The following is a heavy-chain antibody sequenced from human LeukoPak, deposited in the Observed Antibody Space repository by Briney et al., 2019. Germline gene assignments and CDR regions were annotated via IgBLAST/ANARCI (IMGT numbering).Heavy chain of an antibody. Sequence: ASVKVSCKASGYTFTGYYMHWVRQAPGQGLEWMGRINPNSGGTNYAQKFQGRVTMTRDTSISTAYMELSRLRSDDTAVYYCARDRELLWFGESDAVDIWGQGAMVTVSS. D-gene: IGHD3-10*01. CDR3: ARDRELLWFGESDAVDI. CDR1: GYTFTGYY. V-gene: IGHV1-2*06. J-gene: IGHJ3*02. CDR2: INPNSGGT.